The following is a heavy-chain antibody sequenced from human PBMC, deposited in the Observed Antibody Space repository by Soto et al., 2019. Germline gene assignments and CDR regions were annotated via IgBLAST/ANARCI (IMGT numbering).Heavy chain of an antibody. D-gene: IGHD2-15*01. CDR2: ISGSGQST. CDR1: GFTFSSYA. CDR3: AKLRSTVVVAATNY. Sequence: PGGSLRLSCAASGFTFSSYAMSWVRQAPGKGLEWVSTISGSGQSTYYADSVKGRFTISRDNSENTLYLQMNSLRAEDTALYYCAKLRSTVVVAATNYWGQGTLVTVSS. V-gene: IGHV3-23*01. J-gene: IGHJ4*02.